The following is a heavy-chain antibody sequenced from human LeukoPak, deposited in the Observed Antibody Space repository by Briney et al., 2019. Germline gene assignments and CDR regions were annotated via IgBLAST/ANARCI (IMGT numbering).Heavy chain of an antibody. J-gene: IGHJ4*02. V-gene: IGHV3-74*01. CDR3: ARETIAVVPAALY. CDR1: GFPFSAYW. D-gene: IGHD2-2*01. CDR2: INSDGTTT. Sequence: GGSLRLSCAASGFPFSAYWMHWVRQVPGKGLVWVSRINSDGTTTNYADSVKGRFTISRDNAKNTLYLQMNSLRAEDTAVYYCARETIAVVPAALYWGQGTLVTVSS.